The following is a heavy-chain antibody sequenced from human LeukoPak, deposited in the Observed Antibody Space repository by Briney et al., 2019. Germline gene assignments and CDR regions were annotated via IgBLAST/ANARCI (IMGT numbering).Heavy chain of an antibody. D-gene: IGHD3-3*01. CDR2: INHSGST. V-gene: IGHV4-34*01. CDR3: ARAVAGYDFWSGLHGNWFDP. CDR1: GGSFSGYF. J-gene: IGHJ5*02. Sequence: SETLSLTCAVYGGSFSGYFWSWIRQPPGKGLEWLGEINHSGSTNYNPSLKSRVTISVDTSKNQFSLKLSSVTAADTAVYYCARAVAGYDFWSGLHGNWFDPWGQGTLVTVSS.